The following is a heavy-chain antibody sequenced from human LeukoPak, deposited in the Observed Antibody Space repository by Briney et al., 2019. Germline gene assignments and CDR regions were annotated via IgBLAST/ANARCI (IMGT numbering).Heavy chain of an antibody. V-gene: IGHV4-39*01. Sequence: SETLSLTCTVSGGSISGSSSYWGWIRQPPGKGLDYIGSIHYTGTTYYNPSLKSRVTLTVDTSQNQFSLKLTSVTAADTAVYYCARGSPYASWGQGTLVTVSS. D-gene: IGHD1-26*01. CDR3: ARGSPYAS. J-gene: IGHJ5*02. CDR2: IHYTGTT. CDR1: GGSISGSSSY.